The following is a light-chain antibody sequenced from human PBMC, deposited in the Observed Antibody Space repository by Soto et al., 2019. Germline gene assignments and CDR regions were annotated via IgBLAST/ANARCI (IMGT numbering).Light chain of an antibody. CDR3: QQYGSSPG. CDR2: GAS. J-gene: IGKJ5*01. CDR1: QSVSSNY. V-gene: IGKV3-20*01. Sequence: EILLTQSPGTLSWSPGERATLSCGASQSVSSNYLAWYQQTPGQTPRLLIYGASSRATGIPDRLSGSGSGTEFPLTISRMEPEDFAVYYCQQYGSSPGFGQGTRLEI.